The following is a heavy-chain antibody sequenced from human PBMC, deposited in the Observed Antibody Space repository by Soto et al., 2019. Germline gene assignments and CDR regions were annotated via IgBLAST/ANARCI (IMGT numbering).Heavy chain of an antibody. D-gene: IGHD3-10*01. V-gene: IGHV1-18*01. Sequence: ASVKVSCKASGYTFTSYGISWVRQAPGQGLEWMGWISAYNGNTNYAQKLQGRVTMTTDTSTSTAYMELRSLRSDDTAVYYCAAQTMVRGVIMFDYWGQGTLVTVSS. CDR3: AAQTMVRGVIMFDY. J-gene: IGHJ4*02. CDR1: GYTFTSYG. CDR2: ISAYNGNT.